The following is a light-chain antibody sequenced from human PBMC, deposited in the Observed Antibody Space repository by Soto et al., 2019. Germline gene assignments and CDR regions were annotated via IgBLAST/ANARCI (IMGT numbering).Light chain of an antibody. CDR3: AAWDDSLSGPNV. V-gene: IGLV1-47*02. Sequence: QSVLTQPRSASGTPGQRVTISCSGSSSNIGSNYVYWYQQLPGTAPKLLIYSNNQRPSGVPDRFSGSKSGTSASLAISGLRSEDEADYYCAAWDDSLSGPNVFGTGTKLTVL. J-gene: IGLJ1*01. CDR1: SSNIGSNY. CDR2: SNN.